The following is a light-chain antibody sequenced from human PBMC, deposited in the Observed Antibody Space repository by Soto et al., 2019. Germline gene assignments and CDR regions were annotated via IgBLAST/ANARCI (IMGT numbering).Light chain of an antibody. Sequence: QSVLTQSPSASASLGASVKLTCTLSSGHRTYAIAWHQQQPEKGPRYLMKLNSDGSHSKGDGIPDRFSGSSFGAERYLPISSLQSEDEADYYCQTWDTGIRVFGGGTKVTVL. CDR2: LNSDGSH. V-gene: IGLV4-69*01. J-gene: IGLJ3*02. CDR3: QTWDTGIRV. CDR1: SGHRTYA.